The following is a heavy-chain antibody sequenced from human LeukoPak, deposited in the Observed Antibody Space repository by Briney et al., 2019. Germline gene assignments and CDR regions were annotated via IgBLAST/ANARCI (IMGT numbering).Heavy chain of an antibody. CDR2: IYYTET. CDR3: ARGATYYDILTGYYFDAFDI. V-gene: IGHV4-59*02. D-gene: IGHD3-9*01. CDR1: GGSVSNYY. Sequence: PSETLSLTCTVSGGSVSNYYWSWIRQSPGKGLEWIGYIYYTETSYNPSLKSRVTISADTSKNQFSLKLYSVTAADTAVYYCARGATYYDILTGYYFDAFDIWGQGTMVTVSS. J-gene: IGHJ3*02.